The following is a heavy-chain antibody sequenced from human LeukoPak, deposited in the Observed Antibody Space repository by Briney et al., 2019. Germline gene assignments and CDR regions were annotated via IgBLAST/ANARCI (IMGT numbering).Heavy chain of an antibody. V-gene: IGHV4-39*07. CDR3: ARKNYYDSSGYYYVFAFDI. J-gene: IGHJ3*02. Sequence: SETLSLTCTVSGGSISSNSYYWGCIRQPPGTGLEWIGTIYDSESTNYNPSLKSRVTISADTSKNQFSLKLISVTAADTAVYYCARKNYYDSSGYYYVFAFDIWGQGTMVTVSS. CDR2: IYDSEST. D-gene: IGHD3-22*01. CDR1: GGSISSNSYY.